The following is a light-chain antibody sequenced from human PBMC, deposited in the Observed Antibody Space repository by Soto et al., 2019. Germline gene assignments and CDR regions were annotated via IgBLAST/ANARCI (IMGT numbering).Light chain of an antibody. CDR1: SNDVGGYNY. Sequence: QSVLTEPASVSGSPGQSIAISCTGTSNDVGGYNYVSWYQQHPGKAPKLMIYDVSARPSGVSNRFSGSKSDNTASLTISGLQAEDVADYYCSSYTSSNTVVFGGGTKLTVL. CDR3: SSYTSSNTVV. J-gene: IGLJ2*01. CDR2: DVS. V-gene: IGLV2-14*01.